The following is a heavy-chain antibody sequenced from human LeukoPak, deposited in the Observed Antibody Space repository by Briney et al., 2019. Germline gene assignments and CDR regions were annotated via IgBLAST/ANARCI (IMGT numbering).Heavy chain of an antibody. V-gene: IGHV3-30*03. CDR2: ISYDGSNK. Sequence: GGSLRLSCAASGFTFSSYGMHWVRQAPGKGLEWVAVISYDGSNKYYADSVKGRFTISRDNSKNTLYLQMNSLRAEDTAVYYCARHEGSGWYLYYFDYWGQGTLVTVSS. J-gene: IGHJ4*02. D-gene: IGHD6-19*01. CDR3: ARHEGSGWYLYYFDY. CDR1: GFTFSSYG.